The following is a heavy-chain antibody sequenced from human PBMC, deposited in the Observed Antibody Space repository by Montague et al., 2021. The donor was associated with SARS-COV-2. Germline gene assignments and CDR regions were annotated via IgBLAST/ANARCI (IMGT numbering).Heavy chain of an antibody. CDR2: INHSGST. CDR3: ARGARQGYGFRIGSFDY. CDR1: GGSFSGHY. D-gene: IGHD3-10*01. J-gene: IGHJ4*02. V-gene: IGHV4-34*01. Sequence: SETLSLTCAVYGGSFSGHYWNWIRQPPGRGLEWIGEINHSGSTNNNPSLKSRVTMSVGTSKNQFSLKLSPVTAADTAVYYCARGARQGYGFRIGSFDYWGQGTLVTMSS.